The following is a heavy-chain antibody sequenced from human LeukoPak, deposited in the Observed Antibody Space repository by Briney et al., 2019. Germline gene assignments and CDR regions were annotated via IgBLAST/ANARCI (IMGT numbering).Heavy chain of an antibody. J-gene: IGHJ5*02. Sequence: PSETLSLTCAVYGGSFSGYYWSWIRQPPGKGLEWIGEINHSGSSNHNSSLKSRVTISVDTSKNQFSLKLSSVSAADTAVYYCARGGWTSIWTWGQGTLVTVSS. CDR3: ARGGWTSIWT. CDR1: GGSFSGYY. D-gene: IGHD1-1*01. CDR2: INHSGSS. V-gene: IGHV4-34*01.